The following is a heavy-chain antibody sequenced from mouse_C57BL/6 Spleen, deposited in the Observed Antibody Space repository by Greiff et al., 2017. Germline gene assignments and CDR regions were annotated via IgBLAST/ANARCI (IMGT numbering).Heavy chain of an antibody. D-gene: IGHD1-1*01. V-gene: IGHV1-82*01. CDR2: IYPGDGDT. CDR3: AKNNYYGSSYAMDY. J-gene: IGHJ4*01. CDR1: GYAFSSSW. Sequence: VKLMESGPELVKPGASVKISCKASGYAFSSSWMNWVKQRPGKGLEWIGRIYPGDGDTNYNGKFKGKATLTADKSSSTAYMQLSSLTSEDSAVYFCAKNNYYGSSYAMDYWGQGTSVTVSA.